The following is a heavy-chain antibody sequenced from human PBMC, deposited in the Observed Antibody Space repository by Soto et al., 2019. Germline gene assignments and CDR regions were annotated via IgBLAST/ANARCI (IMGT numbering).Heavy chain of an antibody. J-gene: IGHJ6*02. D-gene: IGHD3-16*01. CDR2: IIPVLGTA. CDR1: GGTFTNYA. V-gene: IGHV1-69*11. Sequence: QVQLVQSGAEVKKPGSSVKVSCKASGGTFTNYAISWVRQAPGQGLECVGGIIPVLGTANYAQQFQGRVTITEDESTSTVYMELSSLRSQDTAVYYCARVEAGAYFQDYYGMDVWGQGTTVTVSS. CDR3: ARVEAGAYFQDYYGMDV.